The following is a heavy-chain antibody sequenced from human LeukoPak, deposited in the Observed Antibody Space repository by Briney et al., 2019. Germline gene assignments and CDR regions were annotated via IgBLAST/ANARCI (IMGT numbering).Heavy chain of an antibody. CDR2: VYHSGST. D-gene: IGHD2/OR15-2a*01. V-gene: IGHV4-38-2*01. CDR1: GYSIRTGYY. CDR3: ARSYFSVGAFDI. J-gene: IGHJ3*02. Sequence: MSSETLSLTCGVSGYSIRTGYYWGWVRQPPGKDLEWIGRVYHSGSTYYNPSLKSRVNILVDTSKNQFSLSLTSVTAADTAVYYCARSYFSVGAFDIWGQGTMVTVSS.